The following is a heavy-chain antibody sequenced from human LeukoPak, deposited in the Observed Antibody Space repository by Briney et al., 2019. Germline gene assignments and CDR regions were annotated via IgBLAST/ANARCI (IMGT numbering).Heavy chain of an antibody. V-gene: IGHV3-11*04. D-gene: IGHD4-17*01. J-gene: IGHJ3*02. CDR3: ARDTLVYADSPDAFDI. CDR2: ISSGGSTI. Sequence: GGSLRLSCAASGFTFSDYYMSWIRQAPGKGLEWVSYISSGGSTIYYADSVKGRFTISRDNGKNSLYLQMNSLRDEDTAVYYCARDTLVYADSPDAFDIWGQGTMVTVSS. CDR1: GFTFSDYY.